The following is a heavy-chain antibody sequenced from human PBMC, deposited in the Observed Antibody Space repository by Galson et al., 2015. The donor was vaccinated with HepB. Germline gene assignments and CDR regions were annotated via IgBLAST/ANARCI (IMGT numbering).Heavy chain of an antibody. CDR1: GGSVSTTSYY. CDR3: ARQGALTGTNY. J-gene: IGHJ4*02. V-gene: IGHV4-39*01. D-gene: IGHD3-9*01. Sequence: ETLSLTCTVSGGSVSTTSYYWGWIRQPPGKGLEWIGSLHYSGSTYYNPSLKSRVTISVDTSKNQFSLKLSSVTAADTAVYHCARQGALTGTNYWGQGTLVTVSS. CDR2: LHYSGST.